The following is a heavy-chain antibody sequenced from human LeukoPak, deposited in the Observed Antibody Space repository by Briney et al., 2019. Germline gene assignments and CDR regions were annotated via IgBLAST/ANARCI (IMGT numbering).Heavy chain of an antibody. V-gene: IGHV1-69*13. CDR3: ARALRITAGRYYFDY. Sequence: SVKVSCKASGGTFSSYAISWARQAPGQGLEWMGGIIPIFGTANYAQKFQGRVTITADESTSTAYMELSSLRSEDTAVYYCARALRITAGRYYFDYWGQGTLVTVSS. J-gene: IGHJ4*02. CDR2: IIPIFGTA. D-gene: IGHD3-10*01. CDR1: GGTFSSYA.